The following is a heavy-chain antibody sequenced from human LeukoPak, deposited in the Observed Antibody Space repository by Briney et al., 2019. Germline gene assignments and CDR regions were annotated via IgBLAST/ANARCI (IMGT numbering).Heavy chain of an antibody. J-gene: IGHJ4*02. Sequence: GGSLRLSCAASGFTFDDYAMHWVRQAPGKGLEWVSGISWNSGSIGYADSVKGRFTISRDNAKNSLYLQMNSLRAEDTALYYCAKHISVVAARGFDYWGQGTLVTVSS. D-gene: IGHD6-13*01. CDR3: AKHISVVAARGFDY. CDR2: ISWNSGSI. V-gene: IGHV3-9*01. CDR1: GFTFDDYA.